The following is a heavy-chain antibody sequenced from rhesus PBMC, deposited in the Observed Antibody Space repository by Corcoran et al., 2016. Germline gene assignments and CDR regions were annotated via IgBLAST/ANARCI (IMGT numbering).Heavy chain of an antibody. V-gene: IGHV4-169*02. Sequence: QLQLQESGPGLVKPSETLSVTCTVSGDSISNNYWSWIRQAPGKGLEWIGYIYGSSGSTNYNPSLKNRVTISKDTSKNQFALKLSSVTAADTAVYYCARDRYRWNREYYFDYWGQGVLVTVSS. J-gene: IGHJ4*01. CDR2: IYGSSGST. CDR1: GDSISNNY. CDR3: ARDRYRWNREYYFDY. D-gene: IGHD1-1-1*01.